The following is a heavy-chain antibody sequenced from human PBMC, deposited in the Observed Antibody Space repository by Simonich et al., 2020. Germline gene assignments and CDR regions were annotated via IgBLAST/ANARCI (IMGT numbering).Heavy chain of an antibody. D-gene: IGHD2-2*01. CDR1: GFTFSSYA. Sequence: EVQLLESGGGLVQPGGSLRLSCAASGFTFSSYAMSWVRQAPGKGLEWVSAISGMGGSTYYADSVKGRFTISRDNSKNTLYLQMNSLRAEDTAVYYCAKEESYSSTSCYDAFDIWGQGTMVTVSS. CDR2: ISGMGGST. CDR3: AKEESYSSTSCYDAFDI. J-gene: IGHJ3*02. V-gene: IGHV3-23*01.